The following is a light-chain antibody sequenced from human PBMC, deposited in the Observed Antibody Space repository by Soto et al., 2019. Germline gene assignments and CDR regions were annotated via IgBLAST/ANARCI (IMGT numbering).Light chain of an antibody. J-gene: IGLJ2*01. V-gene: IGLV2-11*01. CDR1: SSDVGGY. Sequence: QSALTQPRSVSGSPGQSVTISCTGTSSDVGGYVSWYQQHPGKAPKLMIYDVSKRPSGVPDRFSGSKSGNTASLTISGLQAEDEADYYCCSYAGSYTLFGGGTQLTVL. CDR3: CSYAGSYTL. CDR2: DVS.